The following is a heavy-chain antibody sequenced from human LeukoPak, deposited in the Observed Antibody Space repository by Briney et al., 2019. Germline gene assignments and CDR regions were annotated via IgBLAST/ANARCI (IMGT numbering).Heavy chain of an antibody. V-gene: IGHV3-23*01. CDR2: ISGSGGST. Sequence: GGSLRLSCAASGFTFSSYAMGWVRQAPGKGLEWVSAISGSGGSTYYADSVKGRFTISRDNSKNTLYLQMNSLRAEDTAVYYVAYYYDSSGYWDFDYWGQGTLVTVSS. D-gene: IGHD3-22*01. CDR1: GFTFSSYA. J-gene: IGHJ4*02. CDR3: AYYYDSSGYWDFDY.